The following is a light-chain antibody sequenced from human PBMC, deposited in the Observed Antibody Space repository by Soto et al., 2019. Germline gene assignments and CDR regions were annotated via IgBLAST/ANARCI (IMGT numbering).Light chain of an antibody. J-gene: IGLJ2*01. CDR2: DNN. Sequence: QSVLPQPPSVSAAPGQKVTISCSGSSSNIGNNYVSWYQHLPGTAPKLLIYDNNKRPSGIPDRFSGSKSGTSATLGITGLQAGDEADYYCGALDNSLSAEVFGGGTKLTVL. CDR3: GALDNSLSAEV. CDR1: SSNIGNNY. V-gene: IGLV1-51*01.